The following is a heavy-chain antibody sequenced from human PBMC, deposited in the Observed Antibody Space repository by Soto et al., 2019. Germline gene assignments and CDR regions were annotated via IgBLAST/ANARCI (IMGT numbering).Heavy chain of an antibody. J-gene: IGHJ4*02. CDR1: GFTFSSYW. D-gene: IGHD6-13*01. V-gene: IGHV3-7*01. CDR3: AREEGVGGIAAAGTDDY. Sequence: EVQLVESGGGLVQPGGSLRLSCAASGFTFSSYWMSWVRQAPGKGLEWVANIKQDGSEKYYVDSVKGRFTISRDNAKKSLYLQMNSLRAEDTAVYYCAREEGVGGIAAAGTDDYWGQGTLVTVSS. CDR2: IKQDGSEK.